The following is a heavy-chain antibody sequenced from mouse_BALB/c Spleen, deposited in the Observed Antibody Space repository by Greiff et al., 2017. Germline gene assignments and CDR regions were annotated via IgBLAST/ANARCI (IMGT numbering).Heavy chain of an antibody. D-gene: IGHD2-3*01. V-gene: IGHV5-4*02. CDR1: GFTFSDYY. Sequence: EVNVVESGGGLVKPGGSLKLSCAASGFTFSDYYMYWVRQTPEKRLEWVATISDGGSYTYYPDSVKGRFTISRDNAKNNLYLQMSSLKSEDTAMYYCARDGDGYWGQGTTLTVSS. CDR3: ARDGDGY. J-gene: IGHJ2*01. CDR2: ISDGGSYT.